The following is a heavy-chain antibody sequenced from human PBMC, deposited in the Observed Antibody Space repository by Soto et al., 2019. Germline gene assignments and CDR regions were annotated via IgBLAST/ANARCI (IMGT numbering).Heavy chain of an antibody. CDR3: ARGGTQLWLRDDAFDI. J-gene: IGHJ3*02. D-gene: IGHD5-18*01. V-gene: IGHV1-18*01. CDR1: GYTFTSYG. Sequence: ASVPVSCNASGYTFTSYGISWARQAPGQGLEWMGWVSAYNGNTNYAQKLQGRVTMTTDTSTSTAYMELRSLRSDDTAVYYCARGGTQLWLRDDAFDIWGQGTMVTVSS. CDR2: VSAYNGNT.